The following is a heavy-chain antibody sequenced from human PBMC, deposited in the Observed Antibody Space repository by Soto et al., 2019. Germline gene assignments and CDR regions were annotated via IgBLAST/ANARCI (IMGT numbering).Heavy chain of an antibody. V-gene: IGHV1-69*13. CDR3: ARERLGDIVVVPAAILGDWFDP. D-gene: IGHD2-2*02. CDR1: GGTFSSYA. CDR2: IIPIFGTA. Sequence: GASVKVSCKASGGTFSSYAISWVRQAPGQGLEWMGGIIPIFGTANYAQKFQGRVTITADESTSTAYMELSSLRSEDTAVYYCARERLGDIVVVPAAILGDWFDPWGQGTLVTVSS. J-gene: IGHJ5*02.